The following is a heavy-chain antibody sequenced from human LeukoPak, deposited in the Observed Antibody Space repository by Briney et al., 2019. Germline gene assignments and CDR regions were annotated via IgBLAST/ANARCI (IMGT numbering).Heavy chain of an antibody. Sequence: GESLKISCKGSGYSFTSYWIGWVRQMPGRGLEWMGIIYPGDSDTRYSPSFQGQVTISADKSISTAYLQWSSLKASDTAMYYCARQVLYDYGDYGAFDIWGQGTMVTVSS. CDR1: GYSFTSYW. V-gene: IGHV5-51*01. CDR3: ARQVLYDYGDYGAFDI. CDR2: IYPGDSDT. D-gene: IGHD4-17*01. J-gene: IGHJ3*02.